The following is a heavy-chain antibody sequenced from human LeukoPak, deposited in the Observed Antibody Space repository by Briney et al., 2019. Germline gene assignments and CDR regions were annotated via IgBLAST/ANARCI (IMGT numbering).Heavy chain of an antibody. Sequence: GGSLRLSCAGSGFTFSSYWMHWVRQVPGKGLVWVSRINNDGSTTTYADSVKGRFTISRDNAKNTLYLQMNILRADDTAVYYCVRAGYNLGFDYWGQGTLVTVSS. CDR1: GFTFSSYW. CDR3: VRAGYNLGFDY. J-gene: IGHJ4*02. CDR2: INNDGSTT. V-gene: IGHV3-74*01. D-gene: IGHD5-24*01.